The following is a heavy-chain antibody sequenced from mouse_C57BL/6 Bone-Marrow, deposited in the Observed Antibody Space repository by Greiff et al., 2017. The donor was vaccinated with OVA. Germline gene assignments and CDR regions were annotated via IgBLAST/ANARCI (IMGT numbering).Heavy chain of an antibody. CDR2: ILPGSGST. J-gene: IGHJ2*01. V-gene: IGHV1-9*01. D-gene: IGHD1-1*01. CDR3: AREGLITTVVAHFDY. Sequence: VKLMESGAELMKPGASVKLSCKATGYTFTGYWIEWVKQRPGHGLEWIGEILPGSGSTNYNEKFKGKATFTADTSSNTAYMQLSSLTTEDSAIYYCAREGLITTVVAHFDYWGQGTTLTVSS. CDR1: GYTFTGYW.